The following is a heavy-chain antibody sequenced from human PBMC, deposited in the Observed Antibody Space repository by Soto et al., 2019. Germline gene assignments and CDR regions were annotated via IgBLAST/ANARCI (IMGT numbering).Heavy chain of an antibody. CDR3: ARDPEYYDFWGEGSNHQPWYFDL. CDR2: ISSSGSTI. J-gene: IGHJ2*01. V-gene: IGHV3-11*01. CDR1: VFTFSDYY. D-gene: IGHD3-3*01. Sequence: PRGSLLLSCASSVFTFSDYYMSWIRQAPGKGLELVSYISSSGSTIYYADSVKGRFTISRDNAKNSLYLQMNSLRAEETAVYYCARDPEYYDFWGEGSNHQPWYFDLWGRGTLVTVSS.